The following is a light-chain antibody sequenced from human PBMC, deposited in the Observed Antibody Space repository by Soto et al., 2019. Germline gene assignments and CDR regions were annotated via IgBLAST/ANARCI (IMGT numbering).Light chain of an antibody. J-gene: IGKJ4*01. V-gene: IGKV4-1*01. CDR1: QSVLYSSNNQNY. Sequence: DIVMTQSPDSLAVSLGERATINCRSSQSVLYSSNNQNYLAWYQQKPGQPPKLLFYWASTRESGVPDRFSGSGSGTDFTLTISSLQPEDVADYYCQQYYSTPLTFGGGTKVDIK. CDR2: WAS. CDR3: QQYYSTPLT.